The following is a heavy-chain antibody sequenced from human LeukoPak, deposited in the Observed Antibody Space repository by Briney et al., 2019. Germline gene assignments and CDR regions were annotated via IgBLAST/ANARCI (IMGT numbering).Heavy chain of an antibody. CDR3: ARDYVRYPGVVVGFDY. J-gene: IGHJ4*02. D-gene: IGHD2-2*01. CDR2: IKQDGTEK. V-gene: IGHV3-7*01. CDR1: GFIFSTYW. Sequence: GGSLRLSCAASGFIFSTYWMSWVRQAPGKGLEWVANIKQDGTEKYYVESVKGRFTISRDNTKNSLYLQMNSLRAEDTGIYYCARDYVRYPGVVVGFDYWGQGTLVTVSS.